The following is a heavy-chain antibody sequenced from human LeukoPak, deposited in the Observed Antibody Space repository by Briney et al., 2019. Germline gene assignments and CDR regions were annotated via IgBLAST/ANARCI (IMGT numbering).Heavy chain of an antibody. J-gene: IGHJ6*04. D-gene: IGHD2-2*01. Sequence: GGALRHSREASGFTFNNFAMHWVRQAPGKGLEWVAVISIDGAKTYSPDSVKGRFTISRDNSKQTLYLKMNTVRAEDTAVYYCAKGEGGSSSWYDFYDYGMDVWGKGTTVTVSS. V-gene: IGHV3-30*18. CDR3: AKGEGGSSSWYDFYDYGMDV. CDR1: GFTFNNFA. CDR2: ISIDGAKT.